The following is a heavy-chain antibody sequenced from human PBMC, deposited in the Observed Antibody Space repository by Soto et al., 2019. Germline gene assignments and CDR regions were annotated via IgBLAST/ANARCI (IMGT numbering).Heavy chain of an antibody. CDR2: IYYSGST. CDR3: ARDLRGGDPDYDYVWGSYRRDDPRFDYYYYYGMDV. CDR1: GGSISSYY. V-gene: IGHV4-59*01. D-gene: IGHD3-16*02. Sequence: SETLSLTCTVSGGSISSYYWSWIRQPPGKGLEWIGYIYYSGSTNYNPSLKSRVTISVDTSKNQFSLKLSSVTAADTAVYYCARDLRGGDPDYDYVWGSYRRDDPRFDYYYYYGMDVWGQGTTVTVS. J-gene: IGHJ6*02.